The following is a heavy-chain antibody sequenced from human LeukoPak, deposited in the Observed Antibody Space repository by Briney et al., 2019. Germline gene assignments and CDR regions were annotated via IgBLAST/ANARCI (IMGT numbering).Heavy chain of an antibody. Sequence: GGSLRLSGAASGFTFSSYWMHWVRHAPGKGLVWVSRINSDGSSTSYADSVKGRFTISRDNAKNTLYLQMNSLRAEDTAVYYCARGRPSVVVTSFDYWGQGTLVTVSS. V-gene: IGHV3-74*01. CDR1: GFTFSSYW. CDR2: INSDGSST. J-gene: IGHJ4*02. D-gene: IGHD3-22*01. CDR3: ARGRPSVVVTSFDY.